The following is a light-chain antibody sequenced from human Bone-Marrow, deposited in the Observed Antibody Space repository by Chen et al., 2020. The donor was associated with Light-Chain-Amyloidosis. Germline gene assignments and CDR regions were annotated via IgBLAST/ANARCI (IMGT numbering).Light chain of an antibody. CDR1: SGSIATHY. CDR2: EDD. V-gene: IGLV6-57*01. CDR3: QSYQGSSQGV. J-gene: IGLJ3*02. Sequence: NFMLTQPHSVSESPGKTVIISCTRSSGSIATHYVQWYQQRPGSSPTTVIYEDDQSPSGVPDRFSGSIDRSSNSASLTSSGLKTEDEADYYCQSYQGSSQGVFGGGTKLTVL.